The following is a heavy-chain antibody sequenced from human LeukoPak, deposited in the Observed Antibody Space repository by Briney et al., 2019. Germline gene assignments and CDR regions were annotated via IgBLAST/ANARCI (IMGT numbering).Heavy chain of an antibody. CDR2: INSDGSST. J-gene: IGHJ4*02. CDR3: VRHSSSWLFDY. V-gene: IGHV3-74*01. CDR1: GFTFSRYW. D-gene: IGHD6-13*01. Sequence: GGSLRLSCAASGFTFSRYWMHWVRQAPGKGLVCVSRINSDGSSTSYADSVKGRFTISRDNAKNTLYLQMNSLRAEDTAVYYCVRHSSSWLFDYWGQGTVAVSS.